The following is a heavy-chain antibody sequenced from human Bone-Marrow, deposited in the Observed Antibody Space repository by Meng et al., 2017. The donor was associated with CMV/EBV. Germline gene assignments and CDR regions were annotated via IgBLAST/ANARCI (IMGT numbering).Heavy chain of an antibody. V-gene: IGHV1-46*01. Sequence: ASVKVSCKASGFTFTTCLMHWVRQAPGQGLEWMGMINPSGGSTAYAQKFQGRVTMTRDTSTSTVYMELSSLRSEDTAVYYCAGVPTRTTVTTFDFWGQGTLVTVSS. CDR1: GFTFTTCL. D-gene: IGHD4-11*01. J-gene: IGHJ4*02. CDR3: AGVPTRTTVTTFDF. CDR2: INPSGGST.